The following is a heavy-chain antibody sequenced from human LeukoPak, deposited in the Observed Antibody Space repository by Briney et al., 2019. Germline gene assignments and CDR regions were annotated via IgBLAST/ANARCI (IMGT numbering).Heavy chain of an antibody. V-gene: IGHV3-23*01. D-gene: IGHD6-19*01. J-gene: IGHJ2*01. CDR2: ISRSGDDT. CDR1: GFAFSTSP. CDR3: ACIAVSRLWYFDL. Sequence: GGSLRLSCAASGFAFSTSPMSWVRQTPGEGLQWVSSISRSGDDTYYADSVKGRFTVFRDNSRNTLYLQMNSLRAEDTATYYCACIAVSRLWYFDLWGSGTLVAVSA.